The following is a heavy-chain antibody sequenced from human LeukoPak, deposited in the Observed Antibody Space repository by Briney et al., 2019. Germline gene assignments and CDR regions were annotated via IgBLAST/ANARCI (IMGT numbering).Heavy chain of an antibody. CDR1: GSTFTSYG. D-gene: IGHD3-22*01. J-gene: IGHJ1*01. CDR3: ARGDYYDSSGYLYFQH. CDR2: ISAYNGNT. V-gene: IGHV1-18*01. Sequence: ASVKVSCKASGSTFTSYGISWVRQAPGQGLEWMGWISAYNGNTNYAQKLQGRVTMTTDTSTSTAYMELRSLRSDDTAVYYCARGDYYDSSGYLYFQHWGQGTLVTVSS.